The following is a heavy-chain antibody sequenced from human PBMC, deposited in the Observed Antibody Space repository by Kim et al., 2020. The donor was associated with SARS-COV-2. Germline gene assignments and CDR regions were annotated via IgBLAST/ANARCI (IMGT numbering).Heavy chain of an antibody. D-gene: IGHD5-12*01. CDR2: IYYSGST. J-gene: IGHJ5*02. CDR1: GGSISSYY. CDR3: ARGGSGYDGNWFYP. V-gene: IGHV4-59*01. Sequence: SETLSLTCTVSGGSISSYYWSWIRQPPGKGLEWIGYIYYSGSTNYNPYLKSRVTISVDTSKNQFSLKLSSVTAADTAVYYCARGGSGYDGNWFYPWGQGTLVTVSS.